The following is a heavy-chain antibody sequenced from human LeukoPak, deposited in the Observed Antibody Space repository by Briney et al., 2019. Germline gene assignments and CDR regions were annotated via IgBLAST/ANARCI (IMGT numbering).Heavy chain of an antibody. Sequence: PSETLSLTCTVSVGSISNFYGSCIRQPPAKGLEWLGYIYYSGSTNYNPSLKSRVTISVDTSKNQFSLKLSSVTAADTAVYYCAGAYDSSALDYWGQGTLVTVSS. D-gene: IGHD3-22*01. CDR2: IYYSGST. J-gene: IGHJ4*02. CDR3: AGAYDSSALDY. V-gene: IGHV4-59*08. CDR1: VGSISNFY.